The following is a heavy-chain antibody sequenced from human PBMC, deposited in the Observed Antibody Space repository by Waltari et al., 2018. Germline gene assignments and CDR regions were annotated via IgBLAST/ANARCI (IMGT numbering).Heavy chain of an antibody. CDR3: ARGFTIYGRGFQY. V-gene: IGHV1-2*02. J-gene: IGHJ1*01. CDR1: GYTFTGYY. CDR2: IKPYSGDP. D-gene: IGHD3-9*01. Sequence: QVQLVQSGAEVKKPGASVKVSCTSSGYTFTGYYLHCVRQAPGQVLEWIGCIKPYSGDPKYAQEFQRRVTMTMDTSISTVYMELTPDDTAIYYCARGFTIYGRGFQYRGQGTLVTVSS.